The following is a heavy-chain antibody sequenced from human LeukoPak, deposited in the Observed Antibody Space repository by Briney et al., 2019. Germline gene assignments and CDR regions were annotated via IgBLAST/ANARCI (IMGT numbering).Heavy chain of an antibody. CDR3: AKRYPYDSSTYAFGY. Sequence: GGSLRLSCAASGFTFSAYAVTWVRPAPGKGLEWVSAISGSAARTYYADSVKGRFTISRDNSKNTVYLQMNSLRAEDTAVYYCAKRYPYDSSTYAFGYWGQGALVTVSS. CDR2: ISGSAART. J-gene: IGHJ4*02. D-gene: IGHD3-22*01. CDR1: GFTFSAYA. V-gene: IGHV3-23*01.